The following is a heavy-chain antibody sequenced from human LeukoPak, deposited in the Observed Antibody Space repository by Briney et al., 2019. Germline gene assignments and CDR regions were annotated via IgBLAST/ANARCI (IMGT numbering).Heavy chain of an antibody. CDR2: ISYDGSNK. V-gene: IGHV3-30*18. D-gene: IGHD6-19*01. CDR3: AKGGYSSGWTFDY. J-gene: IGHJ4*02. CDR1: GFTFSSYG. Sequence: GGPLRLSCAASGFTFSSYGMHWVRQAPGKGLEWVAVISYDGSNKYYADSVKGRFTISRDNSKNTLYLQMNSLRAEDTAVYYCAKGGYSSGWTFDYWGQGTLVTVSS.